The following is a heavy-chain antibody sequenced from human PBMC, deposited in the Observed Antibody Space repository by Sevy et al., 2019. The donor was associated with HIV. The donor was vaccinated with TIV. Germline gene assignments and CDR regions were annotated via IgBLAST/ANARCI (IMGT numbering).Heavy chain of an antibody. CDR2: IYTSGST. V-gene: IGHV4-61*02. Sequence: SETLSLTCTVSGGSISSGSYYWSWIRQPAGKGLEWIGRIYTSGSTNYNPSLKSRVTISVDTSKIQFSLKLSSVTAADTAVYYCASRSESYGTTLAFDYWGQGTLVTVSS. CDR1: GGSISSGSYY. CDR3: ASRSESYGTTLAFDY. D-gene: IGHD5-18*01. J-gene: IGHJ4*02.